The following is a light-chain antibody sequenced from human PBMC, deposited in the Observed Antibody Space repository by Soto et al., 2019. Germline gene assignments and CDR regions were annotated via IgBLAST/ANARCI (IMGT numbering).Light chain of an antibody. CDR2: AVS. CDR1: SRDVGYYDY. CDR3: SSYTSSSTLGV. J-gene: IGLJ1*01. Sequence: QSALTQPASVSGSPGQSITISCTGTSRDVGYYDYVSWYQQHPGKAPKLMIYAVSSRPSGVSNRFSGSKSGNTASLTISGLQAEDEADYYCSSYTSSSTLGVFGTGTKVTVL. V-gene: IGLV2-14*01.